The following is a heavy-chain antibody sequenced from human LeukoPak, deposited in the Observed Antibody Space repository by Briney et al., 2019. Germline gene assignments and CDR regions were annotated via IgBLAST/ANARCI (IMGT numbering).Heavy chain of an antibody. V-gene: IGHV3-48*04. CDR2: ISSSSSTI. Sequence: GGFLRLSCAASGFTFSSYSMNWVRQAPGKGLEWVSYISSSSSTIYYADSVKGRFTISRDNAKNSLYLQMNSLRAEDTAVYYCARQGSWYGLDYWGQGTLVTVSS. J-gene: IGHJ4*02. CDR1: GFTFSSYS. D-gene: IGHD6-13*01. CDR3: ARQGSWYGLDY.